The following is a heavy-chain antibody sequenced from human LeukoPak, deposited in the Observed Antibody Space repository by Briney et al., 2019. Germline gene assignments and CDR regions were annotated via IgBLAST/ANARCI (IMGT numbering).Heavy chain of an antibody. Sequence: GGSLRLSCAASGFTFSSYGMHWVRQAPGKGLEWVAVISYDGSNKYYADSVKGRFTISRDNSKNTLYLQMNSLRAEDTAVYYCARVRGLLVATIPDYWGQGTLVTVSS. CDR3: ARVRGLLVATIPDY. CDR2: ISYDGSNK. D-gene: IGHD5-12*01. CDR1: GFTFSSYG. V-gene: IGHV3-30*03. J-gene: IGHJ4*02.